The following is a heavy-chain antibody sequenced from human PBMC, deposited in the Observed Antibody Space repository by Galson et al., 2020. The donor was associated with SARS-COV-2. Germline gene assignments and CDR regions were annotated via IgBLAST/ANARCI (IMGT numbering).Heavy chain of an antibody. CDR1: GYPFTGQY. J-gene: IGHJ4*02. V-gene: IGHV1-2*02. D-gene: IGHD2-21*01. Sequence: SVQDTSPAYGYPFTGQYKQSVRQPDNNGSAWMGWSNPHTGGPNYAQKFQGRVSMTRDTSINTVYMELNRLTSDDTAVYYCARDLGPAGMCSGECYSDYWGQGSVVTV. CDR2: SNPHTGGP. CDR3: ARDLGPAGMCSGECYSDY.